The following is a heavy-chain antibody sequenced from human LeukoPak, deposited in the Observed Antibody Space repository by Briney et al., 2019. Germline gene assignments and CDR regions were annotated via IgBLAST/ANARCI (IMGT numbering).Heavy chain of an antibody. D-gene: IGHD3-9*01. V-gene: IGHV4-39*01. CDR3: ARLPTGYPNWFDP. CDR1: GGSISSSSYY. CDR2: INYGGSGST. J-gene: IGHJ5*02. Sequence: SETLSLTCTVSGGSISSSSYYWGWIRQPPGKGLERIGNINYGGSGSTYYNPSLKSRVTISVDTSRSQFSLKLNSVTAADTAVYYCARLPTGYPNWFDPWGPGTLVTVSS.